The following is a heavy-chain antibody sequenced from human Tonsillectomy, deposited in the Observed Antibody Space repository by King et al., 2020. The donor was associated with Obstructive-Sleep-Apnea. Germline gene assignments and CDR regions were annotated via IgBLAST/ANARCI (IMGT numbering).Heavy chain of an antibody. V-gene: IGHV3-48*01. CDR3: ARYCSSTSCYGNYYYGMDV. D-gene: IGHD2-2*01. CDR1: GFTFSTYS. J-gene: IGHJ6*02. Sequence: VQLVESGGGLVQPGGPLRLSCAASGFTFSTYSMNWVRQAPGKGLEWGLYISSSTNTIYYADSVKGRFTISRDNAKNSLFLQMNSLRAEDTAMYYCARYCSSTSCYGNYYYGMDVWGRGTTVTVSS. CDR2: ISSSTNTI.